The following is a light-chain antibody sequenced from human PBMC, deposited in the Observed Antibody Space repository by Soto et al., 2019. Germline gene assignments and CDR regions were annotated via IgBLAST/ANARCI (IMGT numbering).Light chain of an antibody. V-gene: IGKV1D-16*01. J-gene: IGKJ4*01. CDR2: TAS. CDR1: QGISNW. Sequence: DIQMTHAPSSLDASVVDRVNLTCLASQGISNWLAWYQQRPGKAPKSLIHTASSLQSGVPSRFSGSGSGTDFTLTITGLQPEDSATYYCQKYNSYPLTCGGGPKVAIK. CDR3: QKYNSYPLT.